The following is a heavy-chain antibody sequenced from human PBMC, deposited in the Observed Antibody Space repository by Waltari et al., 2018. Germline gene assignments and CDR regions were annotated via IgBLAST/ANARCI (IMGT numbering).Heavy chain of an antibody. V-gene: IGHV1-69*12. D-gene: IGHD2-2*01. Sequence: QVQLVQSGAEVKKPGSSVKVSCKASGGTFSSYAISWVRQAPGQGLEWMGGIIPIFGTANYAQKFQCRVTITADESTSTAYMELSSLRSEDTAVYYCARDPKACSSTSCYQYYYYYGMDVWGQGTTVTVSS. CDR1: GGTFSSYA. CDR3: ARDPKACSSTSCYQYYYYYGMDV. CDR2: IIPIFGTA. J-gene: IGHJ6*02.